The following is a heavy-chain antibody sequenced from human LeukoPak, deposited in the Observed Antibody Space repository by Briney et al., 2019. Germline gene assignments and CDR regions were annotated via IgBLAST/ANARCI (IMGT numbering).Heavy chain of an antibody. CDR1: GGSLSSGRFY. CDR3: ARVGKVATIDY. CDR2: IYYTGAT. D-gene: IGHD5-12*01. V-gene: IGHV4-30-4*08. J-gene: IGHJ4*02. Sequence: PSQTLSLTCTVSGGSLSSGRFYWSWIRQHPGKGLEWIGYIYYTGATYYNSSLKSRVTISVDTSKNQFSLKLSSVTAADTAVYYCARVGKVATIDYWGQGTLVTVSS.